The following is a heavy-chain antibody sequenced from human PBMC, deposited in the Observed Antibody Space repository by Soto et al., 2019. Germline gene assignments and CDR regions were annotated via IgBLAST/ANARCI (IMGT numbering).Heavy chain of an antibody. Sequence: EVQLVESGGGLGQSGGSLRLSCIASGFSLTQYWKSWVRQTPRKGLEWVAKINEDGTKRDYMESVEGRFTISRGNAKNSVSLQMNSLRADDTAVYFCTRWDGRCSGGSCFFDSWGQGTLVTVSS. D-gene: IGHD2-15*01. CDR1: GFSLTQYW. J-gene: IGHJ4*02. CDR3: TRWDGRCSGGSCFFDS. V-gene: IGHV3-7*01. CDR2: INEDGTKR.